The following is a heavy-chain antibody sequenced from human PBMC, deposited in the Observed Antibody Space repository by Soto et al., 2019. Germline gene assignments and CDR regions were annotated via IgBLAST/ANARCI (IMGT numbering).Heavy chain of an antibody. D-gene: IGHD2-2*01. V-gene: IGHV4-34*01. CDR2: INHSGST. CDR1: GGSFSGYY. Sequence: SETLSLTCAVYGGSFSGYYWSWIRQPPGKGLEWIGEINHSGSTNYNPSLKSRVTISVDTSKNQFSLKLSSVTAADTAVYYCARGSCSSTSCYQHYYYMDVWGKGTTVTVSS. CDR3: ARGSCSSTSCYQHYYYMDV. J-gene: IGHJ6*03.